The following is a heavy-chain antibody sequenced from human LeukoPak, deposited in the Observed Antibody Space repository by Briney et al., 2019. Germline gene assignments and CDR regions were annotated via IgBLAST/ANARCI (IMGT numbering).Heavy chain of an antibody. J-gene: IGHJ4*02. Sequence: SETLSLTCTVSGGSISSGSYYWSWIRQPPGKGLEWIGYIYCSGSTNYNPSLKSRVTISVDTSKNQFSLKLSSVTAADTAVYYCARENRGVPDYWGQGTLVTVSS. CDR2: IYCSGST. V-gene: IGHV4-61*01. D-gene: IGHD1-14*01. CDR1: GGSISSGSYY. CDR3: ARENRGVPDY.